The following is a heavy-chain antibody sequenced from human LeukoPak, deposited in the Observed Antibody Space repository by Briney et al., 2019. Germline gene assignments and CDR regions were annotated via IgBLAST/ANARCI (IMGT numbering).Heavy chain of an antibody. V-gene: IGHV3-66*04. Sequence: GGSLRLSCAASGFTVSSNYMNWVRRAPGKGLEWVSMIYPNGNTFYTDSVKGRFTISRDNSKNTLDLQMNSLRAEDTAVYYCARRGHGYGSPFDYWGRGTLVTVSS. CDR2: IYPNGNT. D-gene: IGHD5-18*01. J-gene: IGHJ4*02. CDR3: ARRGHGYGSPFDY. CDR1: GFTVSSNY.